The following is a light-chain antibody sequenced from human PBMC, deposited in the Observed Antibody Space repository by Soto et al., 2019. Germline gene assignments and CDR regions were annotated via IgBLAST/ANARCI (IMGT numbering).Light chain of an antibody. V-gene: IGLV1-40*01. Sequence: QSALTQPPSVSGAPGQRVTISCTGSSSNIGAGYEVHWYQQLPGTAPKLLIYGNSNRPSGVPDRFSGSKSGTSASLAITGLQAEDEADYYCQSYDRSLSGSVFGGGTKLTVL. CDR1: SSNIGAGYE. CDR3: QSYDRSLSGSV. CDR2: GNS. J-gene: IGLJ2*01.